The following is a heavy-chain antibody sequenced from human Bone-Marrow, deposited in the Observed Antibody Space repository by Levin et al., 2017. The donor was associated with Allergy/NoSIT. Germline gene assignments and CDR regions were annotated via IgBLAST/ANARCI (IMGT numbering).Heavy chain of an antibody. Sequence: GESLKISCAASGFTFSSYAMSWVRQAPGKGLEWVSAISGSGGSTYYADSVKGRFTISRDNSKNTLYLQMNSLRAEDTAVYYCAKQEGVYYGSGPRYWGQGTLVTVSS. V-gene: IGHV3-23*01. D-gene: IGHD3-10*01. CDR1: GFTFSSYA. J-gene: IGHJ4*02. CDR3: AKQEGVYYGSGPRY. CDR2: ISGSGGST.